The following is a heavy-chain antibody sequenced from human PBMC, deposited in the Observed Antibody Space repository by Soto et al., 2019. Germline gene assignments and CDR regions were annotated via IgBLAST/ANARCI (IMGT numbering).Heavy chain of an antibody. CDR3: AREGYDFWSGYWSGGSSSYGMDV. V-gene: IGHV3-30-3*01. D-gene: IGHD3-3*01. CDR2: ISYDGSNK. Sequence: TGGSLRLSCAASGFTFSSYAMSWVRQAPGKGLEWVAVISYDGSNKYYADSVKGRFTISRDNSKNTLYLQMNSLRAEDTAVYYCAREGYDFWSGYWSGGSSSYGMDVWGQGTTVTISS. J-gene: IGHJ6*02. CDR1: GFTFSSYA.